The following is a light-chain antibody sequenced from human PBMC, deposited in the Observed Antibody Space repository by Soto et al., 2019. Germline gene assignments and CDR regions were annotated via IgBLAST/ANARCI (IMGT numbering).Light chain of an antibody. CDR3: QQAKSFPVS. CDR1: QIRVYSDGNAY. J-gene: IGKJ5*01. Sequence: DVVMTQSPLSLPVTLGQPASISCRSGQIRVYSDGNAYLIWFHQRPGQSPRRLIFKVSNRDSGVPDRFSGSGSGTDFTLTINNLQPEDFATYYCQQAKSFPVSFGQGTRLEIK. V-gene: IGKV2-30*01. CDR2: KVS.